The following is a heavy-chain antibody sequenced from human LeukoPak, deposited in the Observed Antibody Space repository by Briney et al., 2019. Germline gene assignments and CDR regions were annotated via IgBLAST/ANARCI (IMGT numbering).Heavy chain of an antibody. D-gene: IGHD2-2*01. CDR3: AIHCSSTSCYLALYYYYGMDV. Sequence: GGSLRLSCAASGFTFSDYYMSWIRQAPGKGLEWVSYISSSGSTIYYAGSVKGRFTISRDNAKNSLYLQMNSLRAEDTAVYYCAIHCSSTSCYLALYYYYGMDVWGQGTTVTVSS. CDR1: GFTFSDYY. J-gene: IGHJ6*02. V-gene: IGHV3-11*01. CDR2: ISSSGSTI.